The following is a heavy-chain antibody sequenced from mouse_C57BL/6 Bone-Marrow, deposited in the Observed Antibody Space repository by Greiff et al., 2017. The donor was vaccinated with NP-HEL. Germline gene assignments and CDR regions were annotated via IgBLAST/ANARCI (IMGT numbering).Heavy chain of an antibody. CDR3: AEDGYYYGSTPFAY. J-gene: IGHJ3*01. V-gene: IGHV1-69*01. Sequence: QVQLQQPGAELVMPGASVKLSCKASGYTFTSYWMHWVKQRPGQGLEWIGEIDPSDSYTNYNQKFKGKSTLTVDKSSSTAYMQLSSLTSEDCAVYYCAEDGYYYGSTPFAYWGQGTLVTVAA. CDR2: IDPSDSYT. D-gene: IGHD1-1*01. CDR1: GYTFTSYW.